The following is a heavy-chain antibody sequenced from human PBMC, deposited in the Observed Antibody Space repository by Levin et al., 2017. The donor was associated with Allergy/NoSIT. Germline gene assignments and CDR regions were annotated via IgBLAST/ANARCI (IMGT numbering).Heavy chain of an antibody. D-gene: IGHD2-15*01. CDR2: INPSGGST. Sequence: ASVKVSCKASGYTFTSYYMHWVRQAPGQGLEWMGIINPSGGSTSYAQKFQGRVTMTRDTSTSTVYMELSSLRSEDTAVYYCARDGYCSGGSCYQWFDPWGQGTLVTVSS. V-gene: IGHV1-46*03. CDR1: GYTFTSYY. CDR3: ARDGYCSGGSCYQWFDP. J-gene: IGHJ5*02.